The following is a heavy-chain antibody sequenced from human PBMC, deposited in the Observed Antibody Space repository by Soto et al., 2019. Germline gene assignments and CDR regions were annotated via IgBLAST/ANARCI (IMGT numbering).Heavy chain of an antibody. D-gene: IGHD2-15*01. CDR2: INPNSGGT. CDR1: GYTFTGYY. V-gene: IGHV1-2*02. J-gene: IGHJ6*02. Sequence: ASVKVSCKASGYTFTGYYMHWLRQSPGQGLEWMGWINPNSGGTNYAQKFQGRVTMTRDTSISTAYMELSRLRSDDTAVYYCAIGYCSGGSCYSYYYYYGMDVWGQGTTVTVSS. CDR3: AIGYCSGGSCYSYYYYYGMDV.